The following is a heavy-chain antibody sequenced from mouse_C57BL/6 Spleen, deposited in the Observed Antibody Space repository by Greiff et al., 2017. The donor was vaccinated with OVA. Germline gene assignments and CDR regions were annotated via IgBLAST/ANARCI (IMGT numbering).Heavy chain of an antibody. CDR2: IYPRSGNT. V-gene: IGHV1-81*01. D-gene: IGHD1-1*01. J-gene: IGHJ1*03. Sequence: VKLMESGAELARPGASVKLSCKASGYTFTSYGISWVKQRTGQGLEWIGEIYPRSGNTYYNEKFKGKATLTADKSSSTAYMELRSLTSEDSAVYFCARSGYYGSNWYFDVWGTGTTVTVSS. CDR1: GYTFTSYG. CDR3: ARSGYYGSNWYFDV.